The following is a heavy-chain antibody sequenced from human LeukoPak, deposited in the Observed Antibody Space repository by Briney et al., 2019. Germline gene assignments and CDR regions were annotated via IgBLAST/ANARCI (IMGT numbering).Heavy chain of an antibody. V-gene: IGHV3-23*01. Sequence: GGSLRLSCAASGFTFSSCAMSWVRQAPGKGLEWVSAISGSGGSTYYADSVKGRFTISRDNSKNTLYLQMNSLRAEDTAVYYCAKAEGDTAMADPFDYWGQGTLVTVSS. CDR2: ISGSGGST. CDR1: GFTFSSCA. D-gene: IGHD5-18*01. CDR3: AKAEGDTAMADPFDY. J-gene: IGHJ4*02.